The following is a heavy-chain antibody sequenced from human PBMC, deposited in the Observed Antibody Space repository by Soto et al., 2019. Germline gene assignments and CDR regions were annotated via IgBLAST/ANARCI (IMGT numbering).Heavy chain of an antibody. Sequence: LRLSCAASGFTFSSYAMSWVRQAPGKGLEWVSAISGSGGSTYYADSVKGRFTISRDNSKNTLYLQMNSLRAEDTAVYLCMTPAIFNDYWGQGTLVTVSS. CDR1: GFTFSSYA. V-gene: IGHV3-23*01. CDR2: ISGSGGST. J-gene: IGHJ4*02. CDR3: MTPAIFNDY. D-gene: IGHD3-3*01.